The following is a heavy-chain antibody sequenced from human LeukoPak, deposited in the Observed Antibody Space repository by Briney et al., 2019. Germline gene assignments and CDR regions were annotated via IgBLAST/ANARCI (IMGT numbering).Heavy chain of an antibody. D-gene: IGHD2-2*01. J-gene: IGHJ4*02. CDR1: GFTFSSYA. V-gene: IGHV3-21*01. CDR3: ARDKFRYCSSTSCSTPFDH. CDR2: ISSSSSYI. Sequence: PGGSLRLSCAASGFTFSSYAMHWVRQAPGKGLEWVSSISSSSSYIYYADSVKGRFTISRDNAKNSLYLQMNSLRAEDTAVYYCARDKFRYCSSTSCSTPFDHWGQGTLVTVSS.